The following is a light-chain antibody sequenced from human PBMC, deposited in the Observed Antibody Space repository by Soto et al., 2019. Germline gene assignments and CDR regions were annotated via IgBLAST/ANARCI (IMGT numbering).Light chain of an antibody. CDR2: AAS. CDR1: QGISSY. J-gene: IGKJ1*01. Sequence: IQLTQSPSSLSASVGDRVTITCRASQGISSYLAWYQQKPGKAPKLLIYAASTLQSGVPSRFSGSGSGTDFTLTIISLQPEDFATYYCQQLNSYRRTFGQGTKVEIK. CDR3: QQLNSYRRT. V-gene: IGKV1-9*01.